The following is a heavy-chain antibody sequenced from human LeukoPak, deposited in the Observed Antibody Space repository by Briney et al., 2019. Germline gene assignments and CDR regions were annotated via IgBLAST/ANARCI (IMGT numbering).Heavy chain of an antibody. CDR2: MYYSGRT. CDR1: GGSISSSSYY. CDR3: AQTEEYSSGWDY. Sequence: SETLSLTCTVSGGSISSSSYYWGWIRQPPGKGLEWIGSMYYSGRTYYNPSLKSRVTISVDTSKKQFSLKLSSVTAADTAMYYCAQTEEYSSGWDYWGQGTLVTVSS. D-gene: IGHD6-19*01. J-gene: IGHJ4*02. V-gene: IGHV4-39*07.